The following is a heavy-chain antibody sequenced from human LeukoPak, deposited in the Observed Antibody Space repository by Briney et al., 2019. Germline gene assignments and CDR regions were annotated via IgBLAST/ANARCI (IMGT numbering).Heavy chain of an antibody. J-gene: IGHJ6*04. CDR3: RSYITGTPGVV. V-gene: IGHV3-73*01. CDR1: GLAFSGSF. CDR2: IGRKSDSYAT. D-gene: IGHD1-7*01. Sequence: PGGSLRLSCAASGLAFSGSFMYWVRQTSGKGLEGVGRIGRKSDSYATEYAASVRGRFTISRDDSKNTAYLQMNSLKTEDTAVYYCRSYITGTPGVVWGKGTTVIVSS.